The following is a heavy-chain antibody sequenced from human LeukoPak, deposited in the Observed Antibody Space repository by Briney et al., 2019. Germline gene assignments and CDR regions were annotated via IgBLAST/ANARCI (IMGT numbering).Heavy chain of an antibody. J-gene: IGHJ4*02. CDR1: GFTFSSYA. D-gene: IGHD7-27*01. CDR2: ISGSGGST. CDR3: ARDRTLGPFDY. V-gene: IGHV3-23*01. Sequence: GGSLRLSCAASGFTFSSYAMSWVRQAPGKGLEWVSAISGSGGSTYYADSVKGRFTISRDNAKNSLYLQMNSLRAEDTAVYYCARDRTLGPFDYWGQGTLVTVSS.